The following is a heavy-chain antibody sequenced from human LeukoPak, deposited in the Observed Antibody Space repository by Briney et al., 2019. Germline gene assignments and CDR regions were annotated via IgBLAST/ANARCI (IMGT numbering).Heavy chain of an antibody. D-gene: IGHD3-3*01. Sequence: ATVKVSCKASGYTFTGYYMHWVRQAPGQGLEWMGWINPNSGGTNYAQKFQGRVTMTRDTSISTAYMELSRLRSDDTAVYYCAIDFWSGYYTGDYWGQGTLVTVSS. V-gene: IGHV1-2*02. CDR3: AIDFWSGYYTGDY. J-gene: IGHJ4*02. CDR2: INPNSGGT. CDR1: GYTFTGYY.